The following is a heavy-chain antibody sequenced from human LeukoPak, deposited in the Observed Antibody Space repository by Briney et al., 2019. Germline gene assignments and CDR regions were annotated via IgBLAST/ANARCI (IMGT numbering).Heavy chain of an antibody. V-gene: IGHV1-2*02. CDR1: GYTFNAYY. CDR3: ASPFDLDV. J-gene: IGHJ6*02. Sequence: ASVTVSCKASGYTFNAYYMHWVRQAPGQGLEWMGWINPNSGYTNYAEKFQGRVTMTRDTSISTAYMELNRLRSDDAAVYYCASPFDLDVWGQGTTVTVSS. CDR2: INPNSGYT. D-gene: IGHD3-3*01.